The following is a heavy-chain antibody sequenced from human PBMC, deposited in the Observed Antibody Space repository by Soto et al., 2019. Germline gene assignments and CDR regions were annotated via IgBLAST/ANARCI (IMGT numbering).Heavy chain of an antibody. CDR2: ISGSGAIT. J-gene: IGHJ4*02. V-gene: IGHV3-23*01. Sequence: EVQLLESGGGLVQPGGSLRLSCVASGFTFKNYDMRWVRQAPGKGLEWASGISGSGAITYYADSVRGRFTISRDNSKNTLYLQLNSLRAEDTAIYYCAKDRQFRSYYESAGHYNNWGQGTLVTVSS. D-gene: IGHD3-10*01. CDR3: AKDRQFRSYYESAGHYNN. CDR1: GFTFKNYD.